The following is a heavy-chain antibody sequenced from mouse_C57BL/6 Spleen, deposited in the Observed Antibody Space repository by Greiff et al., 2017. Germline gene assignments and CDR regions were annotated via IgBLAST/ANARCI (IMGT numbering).Heavy chain of an antibody. CDR1: GFTFSSYA. V-gene: IGHV5-4*01. Sequence: EVHLVESGGGLVKPGGSLKLSCAASGFTFSSYAMSWVRQTPEKRLEWVATISDGGSYTYYPDNVKGRFTISRDNAKNNLYLQMSHLKSEDTAMXYGERGRGYGYNGGAWFAYWGQGTLVTVSA. CDR3: ERGRGYGYNGGAWFAY. J-gene: IGHJ3*01. CDR2: ISDGGSYT. D-gene: IGHD2-2*01.